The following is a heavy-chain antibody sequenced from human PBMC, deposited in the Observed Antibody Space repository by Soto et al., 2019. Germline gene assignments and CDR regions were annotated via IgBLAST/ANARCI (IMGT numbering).Heavy chain of an antibody. CDR3: TRNHAFNI. Sequence: QVQLQQSGPGLVKPSETLSLTCTVSGGSISSYYWSWIRQPPGNRLELIGYIYTGSTNYNPSLNSQFTIAVDTSKNHFSLKPSSVTAADSAVYYCTRNHAFNIWRQGTTGTVSS. V-gene: IGHV4-59*01. CDR1: GGSISSYY. J-gene: IGHJ3*02. CDR2: IYTGST.